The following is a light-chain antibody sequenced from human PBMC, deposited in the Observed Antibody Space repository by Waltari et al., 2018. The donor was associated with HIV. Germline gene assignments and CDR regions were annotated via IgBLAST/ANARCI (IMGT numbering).Light chain of an antibody. Sequence: QSVLTQPPSASGTPGQRVTISCSGASSDIGSNYVYWYQQLPGTAPKLLIYRNNQRPSGCPDRFSGSKSGTSDSLAISGLRSEDEADYYCAAWDVSLRGAYVFGTGTKVAVL. CDR1: SSDIGSNY. J-gene: IGLJ1*01. CDR3: AAWDVSLRGAYV. CDR2: RNN. V-gene: IGLV1-47*01.